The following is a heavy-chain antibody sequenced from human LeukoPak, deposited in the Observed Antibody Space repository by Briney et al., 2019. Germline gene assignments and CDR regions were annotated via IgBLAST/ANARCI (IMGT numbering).Heavy chain of an antibody. CDR3: ARDMTALDY. V-gene: IGHV3-11*06. CDR2: ISDDSTYT. Sequence: KPGGSLRLSCAASGFTFSDYYMTWIRQAPGKGLEWVARISDDSTYTNYADSVKGRFSISRDNAKKSLYLQMDSLRAEDTAVYYCARDMTALDYWGPGTLVTVSS. CDR1: GFTFSDYY. D-gene: IGHD2-21*02. J-gene: IGHJ4*02.